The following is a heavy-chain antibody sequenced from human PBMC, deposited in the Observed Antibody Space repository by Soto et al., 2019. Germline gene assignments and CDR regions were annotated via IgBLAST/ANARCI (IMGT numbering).Heavy chain of an antibody. CDR1: GGTFSSYA. CDR3: ARAGRGYDGIFDY. V-gene: IGHV1-69*13. J-gene: IGHJ4*02. CDR2: IIPIFGTA. D-gene: IGHD5-12*01. Sequence: SVKVSCKASGGTFSSYAISWVRQAPGQGLEWMGGIIPIFGTANYAQKFQGRVTITADESTSTAYMELSSLRSEDTAVYYCARAGRGYDGIFDYWGQGTLVTVSS.